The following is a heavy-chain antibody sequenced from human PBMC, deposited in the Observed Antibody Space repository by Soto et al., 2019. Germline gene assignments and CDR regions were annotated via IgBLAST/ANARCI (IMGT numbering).Heavy chain of an antibody. V-gene: IGHV2-70*01. J-gene: IGHJ4*02. CDR3: ARIPLRPNSSGWYSFDY. CDR1: GFSLSTSGMC. CDR2: IDWDDDK. D-gene: IGHD6-19*01. Sequence: GSGPTLVNPTQTLTLTCTFSGFSLSTSGMCVSWIRQPPGKALEWLALIDWDDDKYYSTSLKTRLTISKDTSKNQVVLTMTNMDPVDTATYYCARIPLRPNSSGWYSFDYWGQGTLVTVSS.